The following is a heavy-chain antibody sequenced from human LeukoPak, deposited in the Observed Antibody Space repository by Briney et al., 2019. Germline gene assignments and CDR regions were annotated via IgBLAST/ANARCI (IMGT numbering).Heavy chain of an antibody. Sequence: PGGSLRLSCAASGFTFSSYAMHWVRQAPGEGLEWVAVISYDGSNKYYADSVKGRFTISRDNSKNTLYLQMNSLRAEDTAVYYCARDAYGDYWFDPWGQGTLVTVSS. V-gene: IGHV3-30-3*01. J-gene: IGHJ5*02. D-gene: IGHD4-17*01. CDR2: ISYDGSNK. CDR3: ARDAYGDYWFDP. CDR1: GFTFSSYA.